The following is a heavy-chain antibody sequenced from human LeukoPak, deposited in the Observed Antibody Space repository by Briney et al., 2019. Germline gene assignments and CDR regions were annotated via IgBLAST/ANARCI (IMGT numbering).Heavy chain of an antibody. V-gene: IGHV3-21*01. Sequence: PGGSLRLSCTASGFTFSSYSMNWVRQAPGKGLEWVSSITSSSDYIYYADSVKGRFTISRDNAENSLHLHMNSLRADETAVYYCAREFKSGYGMWAWGQGTLVTVSS. D-gene: IGHD5-18*01. CDR3: AREFKSGYGMWA. CDR2: ITSSSDYI. J-gene: IGHJ5*02. CDR1: GFTFSSYS.